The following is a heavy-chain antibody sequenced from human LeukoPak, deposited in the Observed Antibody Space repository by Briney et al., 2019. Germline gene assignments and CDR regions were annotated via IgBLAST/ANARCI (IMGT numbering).Heavy chain of an antibody. Sequence: GGSLRLSCAASGFTVSSNYMSWVRQAPGKGLEWVSVIYSGGSTYYADSVKGRFTISRDNSKNTLYLQMNSLRAEDTAVYYCARDRSGWYRGYYFDYWDQGTLVTVSS. J-gene: IGHJ4*02. CDR2: IYSGGST. V-gene: IGHV3-66*01. CDR1: GFTVSSNY. D-gene: IGHD6-19*01. CDR3: ARDRSGWYRGYYFDY.